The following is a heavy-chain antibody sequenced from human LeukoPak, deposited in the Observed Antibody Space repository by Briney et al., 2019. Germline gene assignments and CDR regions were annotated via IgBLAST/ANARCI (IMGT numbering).Heavy chain of an antibody. V-gene: IGHV4-61*01. J-gene: IGHJ5*02. CDR2: IYYSGST. Sequence: SETLSLTCTVSGGSVSSGSYYWSWIRQPPGKGLEWIVYIYYSGSTNYNPSLKSRVTISVDTSKNQFSLKPSSVTAADTAVYYCARDQYYYDSSGYFAYNWFDPWGQGTLVTVSS. CDR3: ARDQYYYDSSGYFAYNWFDP. D-gene: IGHD3-22*01. CDR1: GGSVSSGSYY.